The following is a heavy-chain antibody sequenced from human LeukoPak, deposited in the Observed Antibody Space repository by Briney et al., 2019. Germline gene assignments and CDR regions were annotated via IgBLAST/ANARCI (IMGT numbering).Heavy chain of an antibody. Sequence: GGSLRLSCAASGFSFRSYAMSWVRQAPGKGLVWVSRINSDGSSTSYADSVKGRFTISRDNAKNTLYLQMNSLRAEDTAVYYCARDPYYYDSSASQFDPWGQGTLVTVSS. CDR2: INSDGSST. J-gene: IGHJ5*02. V-gene: IGHV3-74*01. D-gene: IGHD3-22*01. CDR1: GFSFRSYA. CDR3: ARDPYYYDSSASQFDP.